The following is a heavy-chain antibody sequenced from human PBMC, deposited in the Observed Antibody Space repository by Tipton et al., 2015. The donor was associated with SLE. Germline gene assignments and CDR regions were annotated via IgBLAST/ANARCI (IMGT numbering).Heavy chain of an antibody. J-gene: IGHJ3*02. D-gene: IGHD6-19*01. CDR3: ARYSSGGRGVAFDI. CDR2: ISSSSSYI. CDR1: GFTFSSYW. V-gene: IGHV3-21*01. Sequence: SLRLSCAASGFTFSSYWMSWVRQAPGKGLEWVSSISSSSSYIYYADSVKGRFTISRDNAKNSLYLQMNSLRAEDTAVYYCARYSSGGRGVAFDIWGQGTMVTVSS.